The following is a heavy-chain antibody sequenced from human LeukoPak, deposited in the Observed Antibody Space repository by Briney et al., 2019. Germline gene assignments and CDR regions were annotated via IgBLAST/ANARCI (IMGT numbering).Heavy chain of an antibody. CDR2: INHSGST. J-gene: IGHJ5*02. CDR3: ARGRTTVTTGGVSP. CDR1: GGSFSGYY. D-gene: IGHD4-17*01. V-gene: IGHV4-34*01. Sequence: SETVSLTCAVYGGSFSGYYWSWIRQPPGKGLEWIGEINHSGSTNYNPSLKSRVTISVDTSKNQFSLKLSSVTAADTAVYYCARGRTTVTTGGVSPWGQGTLVTVSS.